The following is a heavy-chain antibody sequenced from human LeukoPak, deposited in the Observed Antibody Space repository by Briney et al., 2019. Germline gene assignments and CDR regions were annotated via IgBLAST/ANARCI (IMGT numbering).Heavy chain of an antibody. J-gene: IGHJ4*02. D-gene: IGHD1-7*01. V-gene: IGHV4-59*08. Sequence: SETLSLTCTVYGTSITSTYWSWIRQPPGRGLESVGYVYDTGNTNYNPSLKSRVTMSLDTSKNQFSLTLSSVTAADTAIYYCARRAKSGNYLMLPFDTWGQGILVTVSS. CDR2: VYDTGNT. CDR3: ARRAKSGNYLMLPFDT. CDR1: GTSITSTY.